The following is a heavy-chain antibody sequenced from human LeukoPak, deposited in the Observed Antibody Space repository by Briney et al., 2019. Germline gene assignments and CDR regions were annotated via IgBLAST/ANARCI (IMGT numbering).Heavy chain of an antibody. J-gene: IGHJ5*02. Sequence: GESLKISCKGSGYSFTSYWIGWVRQMPGKSLEWMGIIYPGDSDTRYSPSFQGQVTISADKSISTAYLQWSSLKASDTAMYYCARHYHYDILTGYTNWFDPWGQGTLVTVSS. CDR3: ARHYHYDILTGYTNWFDP. V-gene: IGHV5-51*01. CDR1: GYSFTSYW. D-gene: IGHD3-9*01. CDR2: IYPGDSDT.